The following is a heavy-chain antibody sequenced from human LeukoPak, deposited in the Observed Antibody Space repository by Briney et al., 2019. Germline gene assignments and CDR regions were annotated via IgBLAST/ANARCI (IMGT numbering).Heavy chain of an antibody. CDR2: INNSGST. V-gene: IGHV4-34*01. CDR3: ARGANRRLGITPRRYFDL. Sequence: SETLSLTCAVHGGSFSDYYWSWIRQPPGKGVEWIGEINNSGSTYYTPSLKSRITISVDTSKQQFSLKLNSVTAADTAVYYCARGANRRLGITPRRYFDLWGRGTLVTVSS. D-gene: IGHD7-27*01. J-gene: IGHJ2*01. CDR1: GGSFSDYY.